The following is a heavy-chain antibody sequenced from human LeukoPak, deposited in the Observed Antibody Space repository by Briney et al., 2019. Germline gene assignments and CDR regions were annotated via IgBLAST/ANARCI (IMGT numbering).Heavy chain of an antibody. Sequence: GGSLRLSCAASGFTFSNYWINWVRQAPGKGLEWVANIKQDGSETYCVDSVKGRFIISRDNAKNSLYLQMNSLRDEDTAVYYCARGGSGYSYGKIDSWGQGILVTVSS. J-gene: IGHJ4*02. V-gene: IGHV3-7*01. CDR2: IKQDGSET. CDR1: GFTFSNYW. CDR3: ARGGSGYSYGKIDS. D-gene: IGHD5-18*01.